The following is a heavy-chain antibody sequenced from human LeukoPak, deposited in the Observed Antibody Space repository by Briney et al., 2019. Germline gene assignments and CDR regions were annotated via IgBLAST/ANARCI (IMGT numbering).Heavy chain of an antibody. J-gene: IGHJ5*02. CDR2: IYYSGST. CDR3: ARFSGWYKANWFDP. CDR1: GYSISSGDYY. V-gene: IGHV4-30-4*08. Sequence: SETLSLTCAVSGYSISSGDYYWSWIRQPPGKGLEWIGYIYYSGSTYYNPSLKSRVTISVDTSKNQFSLKLSSVTAADTAVYYCARFSGWYKANWFDPWGQGTLVTVSS. D-gene: IGHD6-19*01.